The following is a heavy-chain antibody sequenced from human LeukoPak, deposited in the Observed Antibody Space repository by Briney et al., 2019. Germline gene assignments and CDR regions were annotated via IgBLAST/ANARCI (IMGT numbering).Heavy chain of an antibody. D-gene: IGHD3-10*01. V-gene: IGHV3-48*03. J-gene: IGHJ4*02. CDR3: ARVGYGSGSPFDY. CDR2: ISSSGSTI. Sequence: GGSLRLSCAASGFTFSSYEMNWVRQAPGKGLEWVSYISSSGSTIYYADSVKGRFTISRDNAKNSLYLQMNSLRAEDTAVYYCARVGYGSGSPFDYWGQGTLVTVSS. CDR1: GFTFSSYE.